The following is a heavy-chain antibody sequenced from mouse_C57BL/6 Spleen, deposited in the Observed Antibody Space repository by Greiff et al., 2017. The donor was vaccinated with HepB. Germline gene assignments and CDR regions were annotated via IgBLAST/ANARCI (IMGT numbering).Heavy chain of an antibody. CDR2: IDPEDGDT. CDR1: GFNIKDYY. V-gene: IGHV14-2*01. Sequence: EVQLQQSGAELVKPGASVKLSCTASGFNIKDYYMHWVKQRTEQGLEWIGRIDPEDGDTKYAPKFQGKATITADTSSNTAYLQLSSLTSEDTAVYYCALYGGSYDFDDWGTGTTVTVSS. D-gene: IGHD1-1*01. CDR3: ALYGGSYDFDD. J-gene: IGHJ1*03.